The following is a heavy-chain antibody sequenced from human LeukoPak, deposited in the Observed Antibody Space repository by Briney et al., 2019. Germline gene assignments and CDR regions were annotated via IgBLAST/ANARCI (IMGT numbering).Heavy chain of an antibody. J-gene: IGHJ6*03. CDR2: INHSGGT. Sequence: SETLSLTCAVYGGSFSGYYWSWIRQPPGKGLEWIGEINHSGGTKYNPSLKSRVTISVDTPKNQFSLKLSSVTAADTAMYYCARVKDPGGYYYYYYMDVWGKGTTVTVSS. CDR1: GGSFSGYY. CDR3: ARVKDPGGYYYYYYMDV. V-gene: IGHV4-34*01. D-gene: IGHD3-16*01.